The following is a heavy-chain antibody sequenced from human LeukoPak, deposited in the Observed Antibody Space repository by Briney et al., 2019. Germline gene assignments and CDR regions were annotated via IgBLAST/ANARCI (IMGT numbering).Heavy chain of an antibody. D-gene: IGHD4-17*01. Sequence: PSETLSLTCTVSGYSISSGYYWGWIRQPPGKGLEWIGSIYHGGSTYYNPSLKSRVTISVDTSKNQFSLKLSSVTAADTAVYYCARRGYGDYDVFDIWGQGTMVTVSS. CDR2: IYHGGST. CDR3: ARRGYGDYDVFDI. CDR1: GYSISSGYY. J-gene: IGHJ3*02. V-gene: IGHV4-38-2*02.